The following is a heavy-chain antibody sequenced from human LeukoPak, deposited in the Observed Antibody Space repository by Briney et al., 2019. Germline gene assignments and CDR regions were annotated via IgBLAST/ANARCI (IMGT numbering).Heavy chain of an antibody. Sequence: PGRSLRLSCAASGFTFSAYGMHWVRQAPGKGLEWVAVISNDGSDKYFGDSVKGRFTISRDNSKNTLYLQMNSLRAEDTAVYYCARYDARYGMDVWGQGTTVTVSS. CDR1: GFTFSAYG. V-gene: IGHV3-30*03. CDR3: ARYDARYGMDV. J-gene: IGHJ6*02. CDR2: ISNDGSDK. D-gene: IGHD1-1*01.